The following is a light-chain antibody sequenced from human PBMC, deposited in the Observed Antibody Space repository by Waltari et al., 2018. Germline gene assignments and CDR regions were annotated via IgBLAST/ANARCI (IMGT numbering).Light chain of an antibody. CDR3: QQYGSSPPFT. V-gene: IGKV3-20*01. J-gene: IGKJ2*01. Sequence: EIVLTQSPGTLSLSPGERATLSCRARQSVSSSYLAWYQQKPGQAPSLLISVASTRATGIPDRFSGIGSGTDFTLTIRRLEPEDFAVYYCQQYGSSPPFTFGQGTKLEIK. CDR2: VAS. CDR1: QSVSSSY.